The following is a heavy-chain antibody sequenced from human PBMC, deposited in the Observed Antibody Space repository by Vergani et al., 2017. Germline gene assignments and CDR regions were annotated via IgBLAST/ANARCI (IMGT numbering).Heavy chain of an antibody. V-gene: IGHV1-69*04. CDR1: GGTFSSYA. Sequence: QVQLVQSGAEVKKPGSSVKVSCKASGGTFSSYAISWVRQAPGQGLEWMGRIIPIRGIANYAQKFQGRVTITADKSTSTAYMELSSLRSEDTAVYYCARAQQALGGDNWFDPWGQGTLVTVSS. CDR3: ARAQQALGGDNWFDP. D-gene: IGHD1/OR15-1a*01. CDR2: IIPIRGIA. J-gene: IGHJ5*02.